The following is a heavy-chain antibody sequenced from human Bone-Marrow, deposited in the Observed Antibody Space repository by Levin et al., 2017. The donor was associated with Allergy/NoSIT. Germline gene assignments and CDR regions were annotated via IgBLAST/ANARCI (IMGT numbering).Heavy chain of an antibody. J-gene: IGHJ4*02. V-gene: IGHV3-30-3*01. CDR3: ARDLGRGSPTWQVT. CDR2: ISSDGTNK. D-gene: IGHD3-16*01. CDR1: GFTFSFYA. Sequence: GGSLRLSCAASGFTFSFYAMHWVRQAPGKGLEWVAVISSDGTNKYYGDSLRGRVTVSRDHSKHPVYLQMNSLRPDDTSVYYCARDLGRGSPTWQVTWGQGTLVSVS.